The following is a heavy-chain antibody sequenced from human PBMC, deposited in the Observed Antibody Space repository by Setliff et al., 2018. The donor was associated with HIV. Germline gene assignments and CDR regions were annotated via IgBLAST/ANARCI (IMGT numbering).Heavy chain of an antibody. V-gene: IGHV4-31*03. D-gene: IGHD3-16*01. Sequence: SETLSLTCTVSGGSISSGGYYWSWIRQHPGKGLEWIGYIYYSGSTYYNPSLKSRVTISVDASKNQFSLKLSSVTAADTAVYYCARSKKRGDYYYYYYYMDVWGKGTTVTVSS. J-gene: IGHJ6*03. CDR3: ARSKKRGDYYYYYYYMDV. CDR1: GGSISSGGYY. CDR2: IYYSGST.